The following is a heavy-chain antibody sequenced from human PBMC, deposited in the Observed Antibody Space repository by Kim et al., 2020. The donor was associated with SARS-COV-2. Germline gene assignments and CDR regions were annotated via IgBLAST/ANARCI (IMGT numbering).Heavy chain of an antibody. J-gene: IGHJ4*02. V-gene: IGHV3-23*01. D-gene: IGHD6-13*01. CDR3: AAGGQQLVN. Sequence: GSTSYADTVKGRFTISKDNAKKTLYLQMNSVRAEETAVYYCAAGGQQLVNWGQGTLVTVSS. CDR2: GST.